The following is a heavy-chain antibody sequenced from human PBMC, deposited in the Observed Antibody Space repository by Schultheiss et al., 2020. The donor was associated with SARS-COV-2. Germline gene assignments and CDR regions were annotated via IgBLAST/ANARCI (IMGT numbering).Heavy chain of an antibody. CDR2: IYHSGTT. V-gene: IGHV4-39*07. CDR3: ARLVVTTWDY. CDR1: GGSISSGDYY. J-gene: IGHJ4*02. Sequence: SETLSLTCTVSGGSISSGDYYWSWIRQPPGKGLEWIGSIYHSGTTYYNPSLKSRVTMSVDTSKNQFSLKLSSVTAADTAVYYCARLVVTTWDYWGQGTLVTVSS. D-gene: IGHD2-21*02.